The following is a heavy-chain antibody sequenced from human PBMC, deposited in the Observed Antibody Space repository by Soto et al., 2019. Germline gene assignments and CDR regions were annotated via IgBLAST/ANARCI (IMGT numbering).Heavy chain of an antibody. Sequence: QITLKESGPTLVKPTQTLTLTCTFSGFSLNTRAVGVGWIRQAPGKALEWLALINWNDDERYSPSLKDRLTIPKDTSKNHVVLTMPNIGPVDTATYYCAHRHDLGGFDIWGQGTAVTVSS. V-gene: IGHV2-5*01. CDR2: INWNDDE. CDR1: GFSLNTRAVG. D-gene: IGHD2-15*01. CDR3: AHRHDLGGFDI. J-gene: IGHJ3*02.